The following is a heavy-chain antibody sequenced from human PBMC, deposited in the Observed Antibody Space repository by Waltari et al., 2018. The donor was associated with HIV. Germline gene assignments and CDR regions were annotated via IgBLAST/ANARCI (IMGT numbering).Heavy chain of an antibody. V-gene: IGHV3-15*01. CDR1: GFTFSNAW. D-gene: IGHD2-21*02. CDR3: TTTELAKAYCGGDCSL. CDR2: IKSKTDGGTT. Sequence: EVQLVESGGGLVKPGGSLRLSCAASGFTFSNAWMSWVRQAPGKGLEWVGRIKSKTDGGTTDYAAPVKGRFTISRDDSKNTLYLQMNSLKTEDTAVYYCTTTELAKAYCGGDCSLWGQGTLVTVSS. J-gene: IGHJ4*02.